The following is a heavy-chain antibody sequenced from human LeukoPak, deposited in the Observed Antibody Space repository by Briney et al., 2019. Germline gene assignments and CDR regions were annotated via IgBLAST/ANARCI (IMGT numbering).Heavy chain of an antibody. CDR3: AKEEVVVVAATPYFDY. CDR1: GFTFSSYA. V-gene: IGHV3-23*01. J-gene: IGHJ4*02. Sequence: GGSLRLSCAASGFTFSSYAMSWVRQAPGKGLEWVSAISGSGGSTYYADPVKGRFTISRDNSKNTLYLQMNSLRAEDTAVYYCAKEEVVVVAATPYFDYWGQGTLVTVSS. D-gene: IGHD2-15*01. CDR2: ISGSGGST.